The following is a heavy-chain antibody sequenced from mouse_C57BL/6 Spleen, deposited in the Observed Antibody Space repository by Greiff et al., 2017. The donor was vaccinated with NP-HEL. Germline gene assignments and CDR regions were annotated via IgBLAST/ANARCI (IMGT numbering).Heavy chain of an antibody. CDR2: IYPGDGDT. D-gene: IGHD2-3*01. J-gene: IGHJ2*01. CDR1: GYAFSSYW. Sequence: QVQLKESGAELVKPGASVKISCKASGYAFSSYWMNWVKQRPGKGLEWIGQIYPGDGDTNYNGKFKGKATLTADKSSSTAYMQLSSLTSEDSAVYFCARGDGYYGYFDYWGQGTTLTVSS. V-gene: IGHV1-80*01. CDR3: ARGDGYYGYFDY.